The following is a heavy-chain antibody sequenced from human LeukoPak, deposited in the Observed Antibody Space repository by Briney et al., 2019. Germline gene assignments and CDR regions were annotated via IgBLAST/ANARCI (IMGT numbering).Heavy chain of an antibody. Sequence: PGGSLRLSCAASGFTFSSYSMDWVRQAPGKGLEWVSVIYSGGSTYYADSVKGRFTISRDNSKNTLYLQMNSLRAEDTAVYYCAKATAALMSYYYYMDVWGKGTTVTVSS. J-gene: IGHJ6*03. D-gene: IGHD6-6*01. V-gene: IGHV3-53*01. CDR1: GFTFSSYS. CDR3: AKATAALMSYYYYMDV. CDR2: IYSGGST.